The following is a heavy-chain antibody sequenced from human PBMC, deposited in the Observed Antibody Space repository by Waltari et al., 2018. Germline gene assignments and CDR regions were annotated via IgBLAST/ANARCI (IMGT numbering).Heavy chain of an antibody. CDR3: ARERVSSSRILSGYYYGMDV. V-gene: IGHV4-34*01. D-gene: IGHD6-13*01. CDR2: INHSGST. J-gene: IGHJ6*02. CDR1: GGSFSGYY. Sequence: QVQLQQWGAGLLKPSETLSLPCAVYGGSFSGYYWSWIRQPPGKGLEWIGEINHSGSTNYNPSLKSRVTISVDTSKNQFSLKLSSVTAADTAVYYCARERVSSSRILSGYYYGMDVWGQGTTVTVSS.